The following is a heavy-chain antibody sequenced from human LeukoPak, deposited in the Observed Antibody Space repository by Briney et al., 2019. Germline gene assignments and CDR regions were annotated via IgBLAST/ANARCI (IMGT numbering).Heavy chain of an antibody. V-gene: IGHV3-30*03. CDR1: GFTFSSYG. CDR2: ISYDGSNK. CDR3: ARYGPEVYYFDY. J-gene: IGHJ4*02. D-gene: IGHD4-17*01. Sequence: PGRSLRLSCAASGFTFSSYGMHWVRQAPGKGLEWVAVISYDGSNKYYADSVKGRFTISRDNSKNTLYLQMNSLRAEDTAVYHCARYGPEVYYFDYWGQGTLVTVSS.